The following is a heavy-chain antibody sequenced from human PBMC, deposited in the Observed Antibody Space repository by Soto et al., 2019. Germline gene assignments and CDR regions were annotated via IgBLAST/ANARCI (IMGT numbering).Heavy chain of an antibody. D-gene: IGHD6-19*01. CDR3: ARVGYGLAVAGNFDY. CDR1: GETYACCS. Sequence: GTSVKVCCKASGETYACCSRRWVRQSPGQRLEWMGWISAYNGNTNYAQKLQGRVTMTTDTSTSTAYIELGSLRSDDTAVYYCARVGYGLAVAGNFDYWGQGTLVTVSS. J-gene: IGHJ4*02. CDR2: ISAYNGNT. V-gene: IGHV1-18*01.